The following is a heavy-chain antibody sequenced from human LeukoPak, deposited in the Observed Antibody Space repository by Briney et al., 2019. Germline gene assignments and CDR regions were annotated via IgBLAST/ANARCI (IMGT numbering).Heavy chain of an antibody. Sequence: GESLKISCKGSGYSFTSYWIGWVRQMPGKGLEWMGIIYPGDSDTRYSPSFQGQVTISADKSISTAYLQWSSLKASDTAMYYCARFQDTATYYYYYGMDVWGQGTTVTVSS. J-gene: IGHJ6*02. CDR1: GYSFTSYW. CDR3: ARFQDTATYYYYYGMDV. CDR2: IYPGDSDT. V-gene: IGHV5-51*01. D-gene: IGHD5-18*01.